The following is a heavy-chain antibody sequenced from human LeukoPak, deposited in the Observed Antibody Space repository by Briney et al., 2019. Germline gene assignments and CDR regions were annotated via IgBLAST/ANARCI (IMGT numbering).Heavy chain of an antibody. D-gene: IGHD2-21*01. CDR1: GFTFFSHS. CDR3: ARDSEIEGNGDYFEN. CDR2: ISIGGGNT. V-gene: IGHV3-21*06. Sequence: PGGSPRLSCAASGFTFFSHSFKWIRKAPGKGLEWVSSISIGGGNTKYADSVKGRFTISRDNAKNSVYLQMDNLRVEDTAVYYCARDSEIEGNGDYFENWGQGTLVTVSS. J-gene: IGHJ4*02.